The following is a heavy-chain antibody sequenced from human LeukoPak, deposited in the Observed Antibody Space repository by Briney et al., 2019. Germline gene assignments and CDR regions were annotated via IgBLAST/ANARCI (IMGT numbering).Heavy chain of an antibody. Sequence: KPSETLSLTCAVYGGSLSVSYSSWVRQPPGKGLEWIAEINHSGSTNYNPSLKSRVTISVDTSKNQFSLKLTSVTAADTAVYYCARPRSSSGWYGAFDIWGQGTMVTVSS. CDR1: GGSLSVSY. CDR2: INHSGST. J-gene: IGHJ3*02. V-gene: IGHV4-34*01. CDR3: ARPRSSSGWYGAFDI. D-gene: IGHD6-19*01.